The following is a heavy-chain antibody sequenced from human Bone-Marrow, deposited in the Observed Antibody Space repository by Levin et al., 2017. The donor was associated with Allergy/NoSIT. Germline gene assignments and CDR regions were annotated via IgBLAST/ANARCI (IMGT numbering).Heavy chain of an antibody. CDR2: ISWNGGIT. J-gene: IGHJ4*02. CDR1: GFTFHDYT. CDR3: ARDIAVASSPSFDY. Sequence: GGSLRLSCAASGFTFHDYTMHWVRQTPGKGLEWVSLISWNGGITYYADSVKGRFTISRDNSKHSLHLQMNSLTTEDTALYYCARDIAVASSPSFDYCGQGTLVTVSS. D-gene: IGHD6-19*01. V-gene: IGHV3-43*01.